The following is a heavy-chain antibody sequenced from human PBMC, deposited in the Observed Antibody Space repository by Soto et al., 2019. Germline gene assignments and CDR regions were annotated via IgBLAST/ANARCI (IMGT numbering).Heavy chain of an antibody. D-gene: IGHD2-15*01. V-gene: IGHV1-69*13. CDR1: GGTFSSYA. J-gene: IGHJ4*02. Sequence: VKVSCKASGGTFSSYAISWVRQAPGQGLEWMGGIIPIFGTANYAQKFQGRVTITADESTSTAYMELSSLRSEDTAVYYCASGPATPRDYFDYWGQGTLVTVSS. CDR2: IIPIFGTA. CDR3: ASGPATPRDYFDY.